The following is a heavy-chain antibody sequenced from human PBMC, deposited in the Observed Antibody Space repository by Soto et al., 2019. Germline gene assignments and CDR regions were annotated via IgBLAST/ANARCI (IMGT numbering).Heavy chain of an antibody. CDR3: AKDESSSWRFDY. J-gene: IGHJ4*02. CDR2: ISGSGGST. Sequence: GGSLRLSCAASGFTFSSYAMSWVRQAPGKGLEWVSAISGSGGSTYYADSVKGRFTNSRDNSKNTLYLQMNSLRAEDTAVYYCAKDESSSWRFDYWGQGTLVTVSS. V-gene: IGHV3-23*01. CDR1: GFTFSSYA. D-gene: IGHD6-13*01.